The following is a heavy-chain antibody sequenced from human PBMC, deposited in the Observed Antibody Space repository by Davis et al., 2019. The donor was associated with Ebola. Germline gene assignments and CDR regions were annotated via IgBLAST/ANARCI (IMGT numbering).Heavy chain of an antibody. Sequence: GESLKISCEVSGFIFSSYAMTWVRQAPGKGLVWVSTIHSSVGGTLYAESVKGRFTISRDNSKNTLYLQMNSLRAEDTAVYYCAKSRDYGDYLDDAFDIWGQGTMVTVSS. CDR3: AKSRDYGDYLDDAFDI. V-gene: IGHV3-23*01. J-gene: IGHJ3*02. D-gene: IGHD4-17*01. CDR2: IHSSVGGT. CDR1: GFIFSSYA.